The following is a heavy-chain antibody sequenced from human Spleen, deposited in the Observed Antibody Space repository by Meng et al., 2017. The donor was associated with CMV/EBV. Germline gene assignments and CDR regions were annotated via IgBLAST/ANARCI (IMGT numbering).Heavy chain of an antibody. CDR2: IRYDGSNK. CDR3: AKDQVVVVAATYYYGMDV. D-gene: IGHD2-15*01. J-gene: IGHJ6*02. CDR1: EFTFSNYW. Sequence: GGSLRLSCAASEFTFSNYWMSWVRQAPGKGLEWVAFIRYDGSNKYYADFVKGRFIISRDNSKNTLYLQMTSLRAEDTAVYYCAKDQVVVVAATYYYGMDVWGQGTTVTVSS. V-gene: IGHV3-30*02.